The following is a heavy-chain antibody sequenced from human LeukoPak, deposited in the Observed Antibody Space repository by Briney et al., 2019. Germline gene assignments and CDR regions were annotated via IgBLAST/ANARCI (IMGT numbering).Heavy chain of an antibody. Sequence: PGGSLRLSCAASGFTFSNYAMSWVRQAPGKGLEWVSSISASGENTYYADSVKGRFTISRDNSKNTLYLQMNSLRAEDTAVYYCARGPRRFRGIIITPLYYFDYWGQGTLVTVSS. V-gene: IGHV3-23*01. D-gene: IGHD3-10*01. CDR3: ARGPRRFRGIIITPLYYFDY. CDR2: ISASGENT. CDR1: GFTFSNYA. J-gene: IGHJ4*02.